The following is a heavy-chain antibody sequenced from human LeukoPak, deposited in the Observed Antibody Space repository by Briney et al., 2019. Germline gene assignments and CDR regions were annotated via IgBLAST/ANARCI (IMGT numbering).Heavy chain of an antibody. Sequence: GASVKVSCKASGYTFTGYYMHWVRQAPGQGLEWMGWINPNSGGTNYAQKFQGRVTMTRDTSISTAYMELSRLRSDDTAVYYCARVELWGSGSYYRLDYWGQGTLVTVSS. CDR2: INPNSGGT. J-gene: IGHJ4*02. CDR3: ARVELWGSGSYYRLDY. D-gene: IGHD3-10*01. CDR1: GYTFTGYY. V-gene: IGHV1-2*02.